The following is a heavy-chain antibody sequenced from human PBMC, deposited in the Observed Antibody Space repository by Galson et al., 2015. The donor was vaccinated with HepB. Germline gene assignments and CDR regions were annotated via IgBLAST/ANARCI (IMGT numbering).Heavy chain of an antibody. Sequence: SLRLSCAASGFTFSSYGMHWVRQAPGKGLEWVAVISYDGSNKYYADSVKGRFTISRDNSKNTLYLQMNSLRAEDTAVYYCAKDTGGWGSIMITFGQGPVFDYWGQGTLVTVSS. V-gene: IGHV3-30*18. J-gene: IGHJ4*02. D-gene: IGHD3-16*01. CDR3: AKDTGGWGSIMITFGQGPVFDY. CDR1: GFTFSSYG. CDR2: ISYDGSNK.